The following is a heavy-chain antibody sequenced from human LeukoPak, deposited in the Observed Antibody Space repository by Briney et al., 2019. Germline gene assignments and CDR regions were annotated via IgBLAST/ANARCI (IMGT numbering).Heavy chain of an antibody. CDR1: GGSVTSSSYY. CDR2: VYYSGST. D-gene: IGHD3-22*01. Sequence: PSETLSLTCTVSGGSVTSSSYYWGWIRQPPGKGLEWIGSVYYSGSTYYNPSLKSRVTMSVDTSKNQFSLKLSSVTAADTAVYYCARLAVDYYDSSGYYYGPYYYYYMDVWGKGTTVTISS. CDR3: ARLAVDYYDSSGYYYGPYYYYYMDV. J-gene: IGHJ6*03. V-gene: IGHV4-39*01.